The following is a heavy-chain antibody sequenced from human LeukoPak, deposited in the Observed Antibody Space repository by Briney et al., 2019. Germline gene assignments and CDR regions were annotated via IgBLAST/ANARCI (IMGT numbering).Heavy chain of an antibody. CDR3: AREVSDGYNFDY. V-gene: IGHV3-48*02. D-gene: IGHD5-24*01. CDR1: GFTFSSYS. CDR2: ITRSSTII. Sequence: SGGSLRLSCAASGFTFSSYSMNWVRQAPGKGLEWVSYITRSSTIIYYADSVKGRFTISRDNAKNSLYLQMNSLRDEDTAVYYCAREVSDGYNFDYWGQGTLVTASS. J-gene: IGHJ4*02.